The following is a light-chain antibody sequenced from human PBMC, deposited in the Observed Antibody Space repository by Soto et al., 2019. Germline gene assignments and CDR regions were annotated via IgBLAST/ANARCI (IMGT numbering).Light chain of an antibody. CDR1: QSVSSN. V-gene: IGKV3-11*01. Sequence: EIVMTPSPATLSVSTGESATLSCRASQSVSSNLAWHQQKPGQAPRILMYDASTRATGISARFSGSGSGTDFTLTISSLEPEDFAVYYCQQRSNWPPLTFGQGTRLEIK. J-gene: IGKJ5*01. CDR3: QQRSNWPPLT. CDR2: DAS.